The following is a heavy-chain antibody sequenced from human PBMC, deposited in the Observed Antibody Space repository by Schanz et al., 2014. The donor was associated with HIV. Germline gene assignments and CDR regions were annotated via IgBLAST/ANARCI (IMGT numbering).Heavy chain of an antibody. D-gene: IGHD3-16*01. V-gene: IGHV3-23*01. CDR3: AKTIIPTDWAPYTYSFDY. CDR1: GFIFSSYG. Sequence: EVQLLESGGGLVQPGGSLRLSCGASGFIFSSYGMSWVRQAPRKGLEWVSLIGSGGGRRYYADSVKGRFTISRDNSKNTLYLQMNSLRAGDTAVYYCAKTIIPTDWAPYTYSFDYWGQGTLVTVSS. CDR2: IGSGGGRR. J-gene: IGHJ4*02.